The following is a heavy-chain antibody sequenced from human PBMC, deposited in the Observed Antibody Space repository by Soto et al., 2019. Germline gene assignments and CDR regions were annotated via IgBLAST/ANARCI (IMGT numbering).Heavy chain of an antibody. V-gene: IGHV3-72*01. CDR3: TRAGILTTPYYFDY. CDR1: GITFNDHY. Sequence: EVHLVESGGGLVQPEGSLRLSCAASGITFNDHYMDWVRQAPGKGLEWVGRIRNKANSYTTEYAASVKGRFTISRDDSRNSLYLQMNSLKTEDTAMYYCTRAGILTTPYYFDYWGQGTLVTVSS. J-gene: IGHJ4*02. D-gene: IGHD2-21*01. CDR2: IRNKANSYTT.